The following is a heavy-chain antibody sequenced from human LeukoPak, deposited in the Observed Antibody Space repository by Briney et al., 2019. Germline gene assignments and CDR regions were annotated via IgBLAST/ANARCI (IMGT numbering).Heavy chain of an antibody. CDR1: GGSISSGDYY. D-gene: IGHD1-14*01. CDR3: ARVKTPEAFDI. Sequence: PSQTLSLTCTVSGGSISSGDYYWSWIRQPPGKGLEWIGYIYYSGSTYYNPSLKSRVTISVDRSKNQFSLKLSSVTAADTAVYYCARVKTPEAFDIWGQGTMVTVSS. CDR2: IYYSGST. V-gene: IGHV4-30-4*01. J-gene: IGHJ3*02.